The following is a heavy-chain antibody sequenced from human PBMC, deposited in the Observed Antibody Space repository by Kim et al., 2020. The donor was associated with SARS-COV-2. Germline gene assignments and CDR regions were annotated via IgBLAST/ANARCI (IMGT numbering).Heavy chain of an antibody. CDR3: ARHVTGEIQLLWFGELLAGYNWLDP. Sequence: SETLSLTCTVSGGSISSSSYYWGWIRQPPGKGLEWIGSIYYSGSTYYNPSLKSRVTISVDTSKNQFSLKLSSVTAADTAVYYCARHVTGEIQLLWFGELLAGYNWLDPWGQGTLVTVSS. D-gene: IGHD3-10*01. V-gene: IGHV4-39*01. CDR2: IYYSGST. CDR1: GGSISSSSYY. J-gene: IGHJ5*02.